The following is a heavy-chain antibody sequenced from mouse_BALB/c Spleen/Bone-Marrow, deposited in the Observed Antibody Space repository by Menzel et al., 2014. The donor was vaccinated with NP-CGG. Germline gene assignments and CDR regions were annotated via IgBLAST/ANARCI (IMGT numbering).Heavy chain of an antibody. J-gene: IGHJ2*01. Sequence: EVMLVESGGDLVKPGGSLKPSCAASGFTFSSYGMSWVRRTPDKRLEWVATISSGGSYTYYPDSVKGRFTISRDNAKNTLYLQMSSLKSEDTAMYYCARLGRDYFDYWGQGTTLTVSS. CDR3: ARLGRDYFDY. D-gene: IGHD4-1*01. V-gene: IGHV5-6*01. CDR1: GFTFSSYG. CDR2: ISSGGSYT.